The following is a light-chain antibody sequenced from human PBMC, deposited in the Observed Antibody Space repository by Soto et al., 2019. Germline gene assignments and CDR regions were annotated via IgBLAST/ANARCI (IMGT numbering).Light chain of an antibody. CDR3: QRYNNWPLT. V-gene: IGKV3-15*01. CDR2: DTS. J-gene: IGKJ4*01. Sequence: EIIMTQSPATLSGSPGEGVTLFCRPSKGFGDTLPWYQHKPGQTPRLLIYDTSARATGVPARFSGSRSGTEFTLTINSLQSEDFAVYYCQRYNNWPLTFGGGTKVEN. CDR1: KGFGDT.